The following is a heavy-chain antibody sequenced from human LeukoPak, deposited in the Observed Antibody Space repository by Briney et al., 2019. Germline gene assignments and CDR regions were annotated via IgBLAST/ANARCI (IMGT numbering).Heavy chain of an antibody. V-gene: IGHV3-66*02. CDR2: IYSGGST. CDR1: GFTVSSNY. Sequence: GGSLRLSXAASGFTVSSNYMSWVRQAPGKGLEWLSVIYSGGSTYYADFVKGRFTISRDNSKNTLYLQMNSLRAEDTAVYYCARDFSYWQWLAYDYWGQGTLVTVSS. J-gene: IGHJ4*02. D-gene: IGHD6-19*01. CDR3: ARDFSYWQWLAYDY.